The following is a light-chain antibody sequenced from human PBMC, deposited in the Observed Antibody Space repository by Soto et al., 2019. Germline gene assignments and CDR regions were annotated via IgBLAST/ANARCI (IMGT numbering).Light chain of an antibody. J-gene: IGKJ1*01. CDR2: DAS. CDR1: QSVSSY. Sequence: EIVLTQSPATLSLSPGERATLSCRASQSVSSYLAWYQQKPGQAPRLLIYDASNRATGIPARFSGSGSGTDFTLTISSLEPEDFAVYYCQQRSNWPTWTFGQATKV. CDR3: QQRSNWPTWT. V-gene: IGKV3-11*01.